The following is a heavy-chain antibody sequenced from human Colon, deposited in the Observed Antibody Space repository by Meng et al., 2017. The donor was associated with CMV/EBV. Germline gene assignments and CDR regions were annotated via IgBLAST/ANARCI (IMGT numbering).Heavy chain of an antibody. CDR1: GDSISSTSYY. D-gene: IGHD1-26*01. CDR2: IYYSGNT. CDR3: ARVREGSTPYFDY. J-gene: IGHJ4*02. Sequence: SGDSISSTSYYWGWIRQPPGKGLEWIGNIYYSGNTYYNPSLKSRVTISVDKSRSQFSLKVNSLTAADTALYYCARVREGSTPYFDYWGQGILVTVSS. V-gene: IGHV4-39*07.